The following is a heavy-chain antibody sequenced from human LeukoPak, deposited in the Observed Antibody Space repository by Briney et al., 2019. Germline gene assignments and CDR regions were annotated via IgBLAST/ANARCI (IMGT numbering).Heavy chain of an antibody. V-gene: IGHV4-34*01. D-gene: IGHD3-22*01. CDR3: ARVRYDSSRQDGMDV. J-gene: IGHJ6*02. CDR1: GGSFSGYY. CDR2: INHSGST. Sequence: SETLSLTCAVYGGSFSGYYWSWIRQPPGKGLEWIGEINHSGSTNYNPSLKSRVTISVDTSKNQFSLKLSSVTAADTAVYYCARVRYDSSRQDGMDVWGQGTAVTVSS.